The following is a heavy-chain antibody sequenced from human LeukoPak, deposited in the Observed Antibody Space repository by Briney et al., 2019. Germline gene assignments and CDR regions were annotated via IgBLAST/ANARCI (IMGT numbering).Heavy chain of an antibody. CDR3: ARTLFVGATPY. Sequence: GGSLRLSCAASGFTFSSYSMTWVRQAPGKGLEWVSYISSSSSTIYYADSVKGRFTISRDNAKNSLYLQMNSLRAEDTAVYYCARTLFVGATPYWGQGTLVTVSS. D-gene: IGHD1-26*01. CDR1: GFTFSSYS. CDR2: ISSSSSTI. V-gene: IGHV3-48*01. J-gene: IGHJ4*02.